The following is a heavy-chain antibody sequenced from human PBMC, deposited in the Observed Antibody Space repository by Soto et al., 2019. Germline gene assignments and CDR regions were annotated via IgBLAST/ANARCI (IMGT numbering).Heavy chain of an antibody. J-gene: IGHJ4*02. D-gene: IGHD5-12*01. CDR2: IIPIFATS. V-gene: IGHV1-69*01. CDR3: ARGVEHSGYDFFY. Sequence: QVQLVQSGAEVKKPGSSVKVSCKASGGTFSSYAISWVRQAPGQGLEWMGGIIPIFATSNYAQKFQGRVTITADESTTTAYMELSSLRSEDTAGYYCARGVEHSGYDFFYWGQGTLVTVSS. CDR1: GGTFSSYA.